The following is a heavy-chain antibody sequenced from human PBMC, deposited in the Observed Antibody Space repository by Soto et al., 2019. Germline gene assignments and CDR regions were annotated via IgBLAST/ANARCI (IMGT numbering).Heavy chain of an antibody. CDR2: MNPNSGDK. D-gene: IGHD2-8*02. Sequence: QEQLVQPGAEVKKPGASVKVSCKASGYSFTTYDTYWVRQASGQVLEWMGWMNPNSGDKVNAQKSQGRITKTRNPSISTAYMETSSVRSEDTAVDYWARGRGGYWTAGTCDLCFGPRGQGPLVTVSS. CDR1: GYSFTTYD. V-gene: IGHV1-8*01. J-gene: IGHJ5*02. CDR3: ARGRGGYWTAGTCDLCFGP.